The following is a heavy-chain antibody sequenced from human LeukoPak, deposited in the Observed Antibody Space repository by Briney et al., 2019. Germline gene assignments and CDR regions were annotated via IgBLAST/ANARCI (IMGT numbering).Heavy chain of an antibody. J-gene: IGHJ3*02. V-gene: IGHV3-30*04. CDR1: GFTFSSYA. D-gene: IGHD5-24*01. Sequence: GGSLRLSCAASGFTFSSYAMHWVRQAPGKGLEWVAVISYDGSNKYYADSVKGRFTISRDNSKNTLYLQMNSLRAEDTAVYYCARETPQVAEMATNAFDIWGQGTMVTVSS. CDR3: ARETPQVAEMATNAFDI. CDR2: ISYDGSNK.